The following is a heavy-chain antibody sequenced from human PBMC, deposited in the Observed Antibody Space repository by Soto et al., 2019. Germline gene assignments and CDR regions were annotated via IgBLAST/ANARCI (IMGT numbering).Heavy chain of an antibody. CDR2: IIPIFGTA. Sequence: QVQLVQSGAEVKKPGSSVKVSCKASGGTFSSYAISWVRQAPGQGLEWMGGIIPIFGTANYAQKFQGRVTITADECTSTAYMELSSLISEDTAVYYCARVPNNSSGWYEGHFDYWGQGTLVTVSS. D-gene: IGHD6-19*01. CDR3: ARVPNNSSGWYEGHFDY. J-gene: IGHJ4*02. V-gene: IGHV1-69*01. CDR1: GGTFSSYA.